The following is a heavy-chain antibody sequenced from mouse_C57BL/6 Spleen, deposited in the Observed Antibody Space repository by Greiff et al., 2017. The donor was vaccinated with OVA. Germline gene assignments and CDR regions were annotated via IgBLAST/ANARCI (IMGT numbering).Heavy chain of an antibody. CDR1: GFSFNTYA. J-gene: IGHJ3*01. V-gene: IGHV10-1*01. D-gene: IGHD2-4*01. CDR2: IRSKSNNYAT. Sequence: DVKLVESGGGLVQPKGSLKLSCAASGFSFNTYAMNWVRQAPGKGLEWVARIRSKSNNYATYSAVSVKDRFTISRNDTESMLYLQMNNLKTEDTAMYYCGRPLYYDYDDGWFAYRGQGTLVTVSA. CDR3: GRPLYYDYDDGWFAY.